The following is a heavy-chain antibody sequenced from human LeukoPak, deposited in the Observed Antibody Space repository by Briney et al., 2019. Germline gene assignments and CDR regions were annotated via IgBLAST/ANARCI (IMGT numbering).Heavy chain of an antibody. D-gene: IGHD3-22*01. CDR2: IYSGGST. J-gene: IGHJ5*02. CDR3: ARSSGYYYGAWFDP. V-gene: IGHV3-53*01. CDR1: GFTVSSNY. Sequence: GGSLRLSCAASGFTVSSNYMSWVRQAPGKGLEWVSVIYSGGSTYYADSVKGRFTISRDNSKNTLYLQMNSLRAEDTAVYYCARSSGYYYGAWFDPWGQGTLVTVSS.